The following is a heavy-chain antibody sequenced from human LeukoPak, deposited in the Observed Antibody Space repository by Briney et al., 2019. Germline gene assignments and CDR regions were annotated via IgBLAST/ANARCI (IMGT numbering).Heavy chain of an antibody. Sequence: PSETLSLTCAVSGGSISSSNWWSWVRQPPGKGLEWIGEIYHSGSTNYNPSLKSRVTISVDKSKNQFSLKLSSVTAADTAVYYCARVSGSYSRQYYFDYWGQGTPVTVSS. CDR2: IYHSGST. CDR3: ARVSGSYSRQYYFDY. D-gene: IGHD1-26*01. CDR1: GGSISSSNW. J-gene: IGHJ4*02. V-gene: IGHV4-4*02.